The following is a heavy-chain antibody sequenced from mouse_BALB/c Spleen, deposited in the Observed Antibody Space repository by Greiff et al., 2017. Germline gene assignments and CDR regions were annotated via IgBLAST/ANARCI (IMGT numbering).Heavy chain of an antibody. CDR3: ARAGLTWIFDY. J-gene: IGHJ2*01. CDR1: GYTFTDYN. D-gene: IGHD2-13*01. V-gene: IGHV1S29*02. Sequence: VQLQQSGPELVKPGASVKISCKASGYTFTDYNMHWVKQSHGKSLEWIGYIYPYNGGTGYNQKFKSKATLTVDNSSSTAYMEHRSLTSEDSAVYYCARAGLTWIFDYWGQGTTRTVSS. CDR2: IYPYNGGT.